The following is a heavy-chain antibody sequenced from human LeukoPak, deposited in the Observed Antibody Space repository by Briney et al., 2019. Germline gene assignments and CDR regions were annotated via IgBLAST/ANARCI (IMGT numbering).Heavy chain of an antibody. Sequence: PGGSLRLSCAASGFTVSSNYMSWVRLAPGKGLEWVSVLSSGGTTYYADSVKGRFTISRDTSKNTLYLQMNSLRAEDTAIYYCARGGDIVGATRSAFDFWGQGTMVTVSS. V-gene: IGHV3-53*01. CDR2: LSSGGTT. CDR3: ARGGDIVGATRSAFDF. D-gene: IGHD1-26*01. J-gene: IGHJ3*01. CDR1: GFTVSSNY.